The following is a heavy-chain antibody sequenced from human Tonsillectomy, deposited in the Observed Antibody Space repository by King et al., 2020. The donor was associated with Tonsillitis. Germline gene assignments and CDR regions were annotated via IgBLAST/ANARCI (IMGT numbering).Heavy chain of an antibody. J-gene: IGHJ3*01. CDR1: GYTFTGFY. V-gene: IGHV1-2*02. CDR2: INPNSGST. CDR3: RPPFDTFDV. Sequence: QLVQSGAEVKKPGASVKVSCRASGYTFTGFYLHWVRQAPGQGLEWMGWINPNSGSTNYAQKFQDRVTMTRDTSISTAYMHLSSLRSDDTAVYYCRPPFDTFDVWGQGTMVTVSS.